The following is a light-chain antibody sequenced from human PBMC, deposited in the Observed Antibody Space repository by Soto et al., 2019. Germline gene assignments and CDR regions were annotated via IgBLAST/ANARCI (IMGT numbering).Light chain of an antibody. CDR2: EVV. CDR1: KNDIGVYDF. J-gene: IGLJ1*01. CDR3: KSYAGSNTYV. V-gene: IGLV2-8*01. Sequence: QSVLTQPPSASGSPGQSVTISCTGTKNDIGVYDFVSWYQHHPGKAPRLIIYEVVQRPSGVPDRFSGSKSGNTASLTVSGLQAADEADYFCKSYAGSNTYVFGLGTNVTV.